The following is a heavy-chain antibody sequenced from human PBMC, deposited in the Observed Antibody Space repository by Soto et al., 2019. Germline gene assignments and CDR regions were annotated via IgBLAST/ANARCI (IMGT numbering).Heavy chain of an antibody. Sequence: GESLKISCKGSGYSFAIYWIGWVRQMPGKGLEWMGIIYPDDSDIRYSPSFQGQVTVSADKSISTAYLQWSSLKASDTSIYYCARQYGSGSFDYWGQGTLVTVSS. CDR1: GYSFAIYW. V-gene: IGHV5-51*01. D-gene: IGHD3-10*01. CDR2: IYPDDSDI. CDR3: ARQYGSGSFDY. J-gene: IGHJ4*02.